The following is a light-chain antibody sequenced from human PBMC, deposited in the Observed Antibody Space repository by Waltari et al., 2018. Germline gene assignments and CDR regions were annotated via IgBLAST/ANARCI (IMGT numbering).Light chain of an antibody. J-gene: IGKJ2*01. CDR2: KAS. V-gene: IGKV1-5*03. Sequence: DIQMTQSPSTLYASIGDRVTITCRASQSIGTWLAWYQQKSGQAPKLLISKASNLDSGVPDRFSGSGSGTAFTLTISSLQTEDFATYYCQHYNANPYAFGQGTRLEI. CDR3: QHYNANPYA. CDR1: QSIGTW.